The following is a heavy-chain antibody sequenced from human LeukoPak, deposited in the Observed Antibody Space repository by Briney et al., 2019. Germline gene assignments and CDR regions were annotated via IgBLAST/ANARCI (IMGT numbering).Heavy chain of an antibody. CDR2: TYYRSNWYN. J-gene: IGHJ5*02. D-gene: IGHD4-17*01. CDR3: ARSVATVTTRFDL. Sequence: SQTLSLTCAISGDSVSSNSAAWNWIRQSPSRGLEWLGRTYYRSNWYNDYAVSVRGRITMNPDTSKNQFSLHLNSVTPEDTAVYYCARSVATVTTRFDLWGQGTLVTVSS. V-gene: IGHV6-1*01. CDR1: GDSVSSNSAA.